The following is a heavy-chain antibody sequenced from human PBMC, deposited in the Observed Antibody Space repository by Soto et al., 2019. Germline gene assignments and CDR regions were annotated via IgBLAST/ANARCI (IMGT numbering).Heavy chain of an antibody. D-gene: IGHD2-15*01. V-gene: IGHV1-69*13. Sequence: VASVKVSCKASGGTFSSYAISWVRQAPGQGLEWMGGIIPIFGTANYAQKFQGRVTITADESTSTAYMELSSLRSEDTAVYYCAREDCSGGSCYTRWFDPWGQGTLVTVSS. CDR3: AREDCSGGSCYTRWFDP. J-gene: IGHJ5*02. CDR1: GGTFSSYA. CDR2: IIPIFGTA.